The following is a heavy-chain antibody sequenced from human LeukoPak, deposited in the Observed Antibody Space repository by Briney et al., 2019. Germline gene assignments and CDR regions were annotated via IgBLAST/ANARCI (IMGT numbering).Heavy chain of an antibody. J-gene: IGHJ5*02. CDR1: GGSISSYY. CDR3: ARHGDYGDLNWFDP. Sequence: SETLSLTCTVSGGSISSYYWSWIRQPPGKGLEWIGYIYYSGSTNYNPSLKSQVTISVDTSKNQFSLKLSSVTAADTAVYYCARHGDYGDLNWFDPWGQGTLVTVSS. D-gene: IGHD4-17*01. CDR2: IYYSGST. V-gene: IGHV4-59*08.